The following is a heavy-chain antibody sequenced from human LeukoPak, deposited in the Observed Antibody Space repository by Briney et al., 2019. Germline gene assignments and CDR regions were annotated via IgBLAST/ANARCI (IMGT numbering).Heavy chain of an antibody. D-gene: IGHD6-19*01. CDR1: GYTFTDYY. J-gene: IGHJ4*02. Sequence: ASVKVSCKASGYTFTDYYLHWVRQAPGQGLEWMGWINPNSGGTNYAQKFQGRATMTRDTSISTAYMEVSRLISDDTAVYYCARNIQEQWLVQGYWGQGTLVTVSS. V-gene: IGHV1-2*02. CDR2: INPNSGGT. CDR3: ARNIQEQWLVQGY.